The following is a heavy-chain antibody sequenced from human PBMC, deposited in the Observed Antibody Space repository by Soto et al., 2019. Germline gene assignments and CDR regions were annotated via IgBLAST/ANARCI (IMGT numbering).Heavy chain of an antibody. D-gene: IGHD2-2*01. J-gene: IGHJ6*03. CDR2: ISGSGGTT. Sequence: GGSLRLSCAVSGLTFSNHAMNWVRQAPGRGLEWVSAISGSGGTTYFADSAKGRFTISRDNSRNTLYLQMSSLRAEDTAVYYCAKAPAAMLGLGYYYTYMDVWGKGTTVTVSS. CDR1: GLTFSNHA. V-gene: IGHV3-23*01. CDR3: AKAPAAMLGLGYYYTYMDV.